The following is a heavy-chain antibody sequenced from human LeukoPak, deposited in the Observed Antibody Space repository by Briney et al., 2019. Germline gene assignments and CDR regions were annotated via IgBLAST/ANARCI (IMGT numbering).Heavy chain of an antibody. D-gene: IGHD6-19*01. CDR1: GGSFSGYY. CDR3: AASYSSGWYHYYYYYGMDV. V-gene: IGHV4-34*01. Sequence: SETLSLTCAVYGGSFSGYYWSWIRQPPGKGLEWIGEINHSGSTNYNPSLKSRVPISVDTSKNQFSLKLSSVTAADTAVYYCAASYSSGWYHYYYYYGMDVWGQGTTVTVSS. J-gene: IGHJ6*02. CDR2: INHSGST.